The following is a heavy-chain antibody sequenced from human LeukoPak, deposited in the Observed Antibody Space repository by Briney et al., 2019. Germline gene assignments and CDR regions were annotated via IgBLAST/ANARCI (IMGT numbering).Heavy chain of an antibody. CDR3: AAQYSSSWYNWFDP. D-gene: IGHD6-13*01. V-gene: IGHV4-59*08. CDR2: IYYSGST. Sequence: SETLSLTCTVSGGSISSYYWSWIRQPPGKGLEWIGYIYYSGSTNYNPSLKSRVTISVDTSKNQFSPKLSSVTAADTAVYYCAAQYSSSWYNWFDPWGQGTLVTVSS. J-gene: IGHJ5*02. CDR1: GGSISSYY.